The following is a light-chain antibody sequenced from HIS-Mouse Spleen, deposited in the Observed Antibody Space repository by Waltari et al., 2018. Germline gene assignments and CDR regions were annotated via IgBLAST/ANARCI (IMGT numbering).Light chain of an antibody. CDR2: QDS. V-gene: IGLV3-1*01. CDR1: KLGDKY. Sequence: SYELTQPPSVSVSPGQTASITCSGDKLGDKYACWYQQKPGQSPVLVIYQDSKRPSGTTERFSGPNSGNTATLTISGTQAMDEADYYCQAWDSSTGVVFGGGTKLTVL. CDR3: QAWDSSTGVV. J-gene: IGLJ2*01.